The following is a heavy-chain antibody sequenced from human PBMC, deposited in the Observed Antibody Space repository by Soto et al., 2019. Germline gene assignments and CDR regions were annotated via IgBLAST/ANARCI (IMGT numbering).Heavy chain of an antibody. V-gene: IGHV5-10-1*01. CDR1: GYSFTSYW. Sequence: PGESLKISCKGSGYSFTSYWITWVRQMSGKGLEWMGTIDTSDFYTKYSPTFQGHVTISVDKSISSAYLQWSSLKASDTALYYCTRHRPLGDWFDPWGQGTLVTVYS. CDR2: IDTSDFYT. J-gene: IGHJ5*02. CDR3: TRHRPLGDWFDP.